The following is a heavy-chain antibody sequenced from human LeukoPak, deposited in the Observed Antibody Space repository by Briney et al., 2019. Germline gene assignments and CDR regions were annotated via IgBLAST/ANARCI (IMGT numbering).Heavy chain of an antibody. D-gene: IGHD3-22*01. CDR3: AREQDYYDSSGYYDY. CDR1: GYTFTSYA. V-gene: IGHV1-18*01. J-gene: IGHJ4*02. Sequence: GASVKVSCKASGYTFTSYAITWVRQAPGQGPEWMGWISVYNGNTNYAQKFQGRVTMTTDTSTSTAYMELRSLGSDDTAVYYCAREQDYYDSSGYYDYWGQGTLVTVSS. CDR2: ISVYNGNT.